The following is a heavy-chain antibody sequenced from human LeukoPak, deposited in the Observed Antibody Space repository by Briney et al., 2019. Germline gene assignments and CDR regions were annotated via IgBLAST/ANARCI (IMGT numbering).Heavy chain of an antibody. V-gene: IGHV1-18*01. CDR1: GYTFRNYG. Sequence: ASVKVSCKASGYTFRNYGVSWVRQAPGQGLEWMGWISADNGNTNYVHKFQDRVTMTTDTSTTTAYLELRSLISDDTAVYYCARDQGSVTIFGEVINWFDSWGQGTLVTVSS. CDR2: ISADNGNT. J-gene: IGHJ5*01. CDR3: ARDQGSVTIFGEVINWFDS. D-gene: IGHD3-3*01.